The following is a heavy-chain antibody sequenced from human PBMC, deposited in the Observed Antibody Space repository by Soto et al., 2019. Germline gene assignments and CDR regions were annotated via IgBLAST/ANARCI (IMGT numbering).Heavy chain of an antibody. CDR3: ARSPTVYSSSWYEEDGGLDY. D-gene: IGHD6-13*01. Sequence: PSETLSLTCTVSGGSISSGDYYWSWIRQPPGKGLEWIGYIYYSGSTYYNPSLKSRVTISVDTSKNQFSLKLSSVTAADAAVYYCARSPTVYSSSWYEEDGGLDYWGQGTLVTVSS. CDR1: GGSISSGDYY. V-gene: IGHV4-30-4*01. CDR2: IYYSGST. J-gene: IGHJ4*02.